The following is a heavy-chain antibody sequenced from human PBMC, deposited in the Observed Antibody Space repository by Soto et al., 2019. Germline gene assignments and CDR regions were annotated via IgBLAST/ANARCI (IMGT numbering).Heavy chain of an antibody. V-gene: IGHV4-31*03. D-gene: IGHD3-10*01. CDR1: GGSISSGGYY. J-gene: IGHJ6*02. CDR2: IYYSGST. Sequence: QVQLQESGPGLVKPSQTLSLTCTVSGGSISSGGYYWSWIRQHPGKGLEWIGYIYYSGSTYYNPSLKSRVTISVDSSKNQFSLKLSSVTAADTAVYYCVILESSPGGYYYYGMDVWGQGTTVTVSS. CDR3: VILESSPGGYYYYGMDV.